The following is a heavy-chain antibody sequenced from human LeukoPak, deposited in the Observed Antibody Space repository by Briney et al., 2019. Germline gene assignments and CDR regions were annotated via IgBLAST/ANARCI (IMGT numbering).Heavy chain of an antibody. V-gene: IGHV1-8*02. Sequence: ASVKVSCKASGYTFTHHGISWVRQAPGQGLEWMGWISCYNADTIYAQNVQGRVTMTRNTSISTAYMELSSLRSEDTAVYYCARGRDGTDYWGQGTLVTVSS. CDR2: ISCYNADT. CDR1: GYTFTHHG. J-gene: IGHJ4*02. CDR3: ARGRDGTDY. D-gene: IGHD5-24*01.